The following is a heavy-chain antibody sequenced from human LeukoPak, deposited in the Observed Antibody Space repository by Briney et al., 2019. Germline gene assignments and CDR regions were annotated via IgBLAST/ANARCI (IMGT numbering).Heavy chain of an antibody. D-gene: IGHD6-13*01. CDR2: IYTSGST. V-gene: IGHV4-61*02. Sequence: SETLSLTCTVSGGSISSGSYYWSWIRQPAGKGLEWIGRIYTSGSTNYNPSLKSRVTISVDTSKNQFSLKLSSVTAADTAVYYCAGSGSFRQQLVKWGQGTLVTVSS. CDR1: GGSISSGSYY. J-gene: IGHJ4*02. CDR3: AGSGSFRQQLVK.